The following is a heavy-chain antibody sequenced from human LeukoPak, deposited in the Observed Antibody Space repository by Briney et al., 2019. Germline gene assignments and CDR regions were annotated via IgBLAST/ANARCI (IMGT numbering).Heavy chain of an antibody. V-gene: IGHV3-23*01. CDR2: ISGSGGST. CDR3: AKHDYGDYIAI. CDR1: GFTFSSYA. Sequence: GGSLRLSCAASGFTFSSYAMGWVRQALGKGLEWVSAISGSGGSTYYADSVKGRFTISRDNSKNTLYLQMNSLRAEDTAVYYCAKHDYGDYIAIWGQGTMVTVSS. D-gene: IGHD4-17*01. J-gene: IGHJ3*02.